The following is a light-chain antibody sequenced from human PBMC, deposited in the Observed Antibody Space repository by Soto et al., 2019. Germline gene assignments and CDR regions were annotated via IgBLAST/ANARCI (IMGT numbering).Light chain of an antibody. CDR3: QQYDTSPWT. CDR2: DAS. CDR1: QSLSTNY. V-gene: IGKV3-20*01. Sequence: EIVLTQSPGTLSLSPGQRATLSCGTSQSLSTNYLAWYQQKPGQAPRLLICDASSRATGSPDRFSGSGSGTDFTLAISRLEPEDFALYFCQQYDTSPWTFGQGTKVDIK. J-gene: IGKJ1*01.